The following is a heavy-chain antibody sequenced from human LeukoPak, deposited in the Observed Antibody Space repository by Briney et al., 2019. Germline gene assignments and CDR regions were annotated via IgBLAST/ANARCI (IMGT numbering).Heavy chain of an antibody. CDR3: AKASYYDLLTGSLLDGLDY. D-gene: IGHD3-9*01. Sequence: GGSLRLSCAASGFTFNTYAMSWVRQAPGKGLEWVSGISGSADSTYYADSAKGRFSISRDNSKNTLYLQMNSLRDEDTAVYYCAKASYYDLLTGSLLDGLDYWGQGILVTVSS. V-gene: IGHV3-23*01. CDR2: ISGSADST. CDR1: GFTFNTYA. J-gene: IGHJ4*02.